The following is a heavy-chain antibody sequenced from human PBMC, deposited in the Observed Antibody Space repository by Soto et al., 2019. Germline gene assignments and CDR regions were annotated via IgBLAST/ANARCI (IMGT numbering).Heavy chain of an antibody. CDR2: IYYSGST. V-gene: IGHV4-39*01. D-gene: IGHD6-13*01. CDR1: GGSISSSSYY. CDR3: ARPRPYSSSWYMGTGWFDP. J-gene: IGHJ5*02. Sequence: SETLSLTCTVSGGSISSSSYYWGWIRQPPGKGLEWIGSIYYSGSTYYNPSLKSRATISVDTSKNQFSLKLSSVTAADTAVYYCARPRPYSSSWYMGTGWFDPWGQGTLVTVSS.